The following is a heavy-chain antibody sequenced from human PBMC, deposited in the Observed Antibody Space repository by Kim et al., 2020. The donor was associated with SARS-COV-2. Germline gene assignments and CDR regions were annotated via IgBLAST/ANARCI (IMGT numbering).Heavy chain of an antibody. CDR1: GFTFSSYA. D-gene: IGHD3-16*01. CDR3: AKVGIMITFGGGPFDY. CDR2: ISGSGGST. Sequence: GGSLRLSCAASGFTFSSYAMSWVRQAPGKGLEWVSAISGSGGSTYYADSVKGRFTISRDNSKNTLYLQMNSLRAEDTAVYYCAKVGIMITFGGGPFDYWGQGTLVTVSS. V-gene: IGHV3-23*01. J-gene: IGHJ4*02.